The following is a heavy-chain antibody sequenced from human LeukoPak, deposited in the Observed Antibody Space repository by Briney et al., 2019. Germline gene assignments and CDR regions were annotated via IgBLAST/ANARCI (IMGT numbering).Heavy chain of an antibody. CDR1: GFTVSSNY. CDR3: ARDSPPYYDFWSGYYDY. J-gene: IGHJ4*02. D-gene: IGHD3-3*01. V-gene: IGHV3-66*02. Sequence: GGSLRLSCAASGFTVSSNYMSWVRQAPGKGLEWVSVIYSGGSTYYADSVKGRFTISRDNSKNTLYLQMNSLRAEDTAVYNCARDSPPYYDFWSGYYDYWGQGTLVTVSS. CDR2: IYSGGST.